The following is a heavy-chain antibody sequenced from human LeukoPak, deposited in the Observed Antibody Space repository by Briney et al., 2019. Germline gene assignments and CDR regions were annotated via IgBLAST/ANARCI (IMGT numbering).Heavy chain of an antibody. J-gene: IGHJ5*02. CDR2: ISAYNGNT. CDR1: GYTFTSYG. D-gene: IGHD1-26*01. Sequence: ASVKVSCKASGYTFTSYGISWVRQAPGQGLEWMGWISAYNGNTNYAQKLQGRVTMTTDTSTSTAYMELRSLRSDDTAVYYCARDTSRIVGATTGFDPWGQGTLVTVSS. V-gene: IGHV1-18*01. CDR3: ARDTSRIVGATTGFDP.